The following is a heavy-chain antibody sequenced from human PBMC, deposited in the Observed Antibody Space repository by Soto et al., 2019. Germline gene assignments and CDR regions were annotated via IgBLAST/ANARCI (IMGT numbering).Heavy chain of an antibody. V-gene: IGHV1-2*04. CDR1: GYTFTGYY. Sequence: ASVKVSCKASGYTFTGYYMHWVRQAPGQGLEWMGWINPNSGGTNYAQKFQGWVTMTRDTSISTAYMELSRLRPDDTAVYYCARTPSSWFDYYYGMDVWGQGTTVTVS. CDR2: INPNSGGT. D-gene: IGHD6-13*01. CDR3: ARTPSSWFDYYYGMDV. J-gene: IGHJ6*02.